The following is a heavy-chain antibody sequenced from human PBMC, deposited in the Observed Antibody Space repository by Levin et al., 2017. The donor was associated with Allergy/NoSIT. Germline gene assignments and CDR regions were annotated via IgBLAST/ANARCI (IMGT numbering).Heavy chain of an antibody. J-gene: IGHJ4*02. Sequence: GESLKISCKASGYTFTSYDINWVRQATGQGLEWMGWMNPNSGNTGYAQKFQGRVIMTRNTSISTAYMELSSLRSEDTAVYYCARFSSGIEARPQAGHWGQGTLVTVSS. CDR2: MNPNSGNT. CDR1: GYTFTSYD. V-gene: IGHV1-8*01. CDR3: ARFSSGIEARPQAGH. D-gene: IGHD6-6*01.